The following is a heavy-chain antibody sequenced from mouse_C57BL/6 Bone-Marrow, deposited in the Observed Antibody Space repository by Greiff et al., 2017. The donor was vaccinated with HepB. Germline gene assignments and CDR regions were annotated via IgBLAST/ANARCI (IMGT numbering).Heavy chain of an antibody. Sequence: QVQLQQPGAELVKPGASVKLSCKASGYTFTSYWMQWVKQRPGQGLEWIGEIDPSDSYTNYNQKFKGKATLTVDTSSSTAYMQLSSLTSEDSAVYYCAREGYDGPRAMDYWGQGTSVTVSS. CDR2: IDPSDSYT. D-gene: IGHD2-2*01. V-gene: IGHV1-50*01. CDR3: AREGYDGPRAMDY. J-gene: IGHJ4*01. CDR1: GYTFTSYW.